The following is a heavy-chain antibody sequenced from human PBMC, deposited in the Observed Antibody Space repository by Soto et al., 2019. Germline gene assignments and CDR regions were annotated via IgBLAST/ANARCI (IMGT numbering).Heavy chain of an antibody. J-gene: IGHJ5*02. Sequence: ASVKVSCKASGYTFTSYGISWVRQAPGQGLEWMGWISAYNGNTNYAQKLQGRVTMTTDTSTSTAYMELRTLRSDDTAMYYCASLVFLVIAAAGTVNWLDPWGQGTLVTASS. V-gene: IGHV1-18*01. CDR1: GYTFTSYG. D-gene: IGHD6-13*01. CDR3: ASLVFLVIAAAGTVNWLDP. CDR2: ISAYNGNT.